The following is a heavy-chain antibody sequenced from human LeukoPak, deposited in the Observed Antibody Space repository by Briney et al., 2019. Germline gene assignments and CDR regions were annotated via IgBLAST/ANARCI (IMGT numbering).Heavy chain of an antibody. J-gene: IGHJ4*02. CDR3: ARVCSSTSRYTGALDY. D-gene: IGHD2-2*02. Sequence: PSETLSLTCAVYGGSFSGYYWSWIRQPPGKGLEWIGYIYYSGSTYYNPSLKSRVTISVDTSKNQFSLKLSSVTAADTAVYYCARVCSSTSRYTGALDYWGQGTLVTVSS. V-gene: IGHV4-34*09. CDR1: GGSFSGYY. CDR2: IYYSGST.